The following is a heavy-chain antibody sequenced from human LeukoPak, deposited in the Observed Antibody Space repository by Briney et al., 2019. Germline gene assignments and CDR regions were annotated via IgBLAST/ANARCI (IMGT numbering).Heavy chain of an antibody. Sequence: GGSLRLSCAASGFTFSSYAMHWVRQAPGKGLEYVSSTSSNGGSTYYANSVKGRFTISRDNAKNTLYLQMGSMRAEDMAVYYCARDGVLLWFGELFPPYYYYYYMDVWGKGTTVTVSS. CDR2: TSSNGGST. D-gene: IGHD3-10*01. CDR1: GFTFSSYA. J-gene: IGHJ6*03. V-gene: IGHV3-64*01. CDR3: ARDGVLLWFGELFPPYYYYYYMDV.